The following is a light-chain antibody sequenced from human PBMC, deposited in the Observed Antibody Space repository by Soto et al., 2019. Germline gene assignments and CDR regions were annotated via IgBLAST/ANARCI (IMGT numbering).Light chain of an antibody. CDR2: GAS. Sequence: EVVLTQSPATLSLSPGDRATLSCRASQSVSSNLAWYQQKPGQAPRLLIYGASTRATGIPDRFSGSGSGTDFTLTINRLEPEDFAVYYCQQYGISPWTFGQGTKVDIK. J-gene: IGKJ1*01. CDR1: QSVSSN. CDR3: QQYGISPWT. V-gene: IGKV3-20*01.